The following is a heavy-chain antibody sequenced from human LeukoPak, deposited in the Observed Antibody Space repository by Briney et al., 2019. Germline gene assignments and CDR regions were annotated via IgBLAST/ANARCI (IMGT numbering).Heavy chain of an antibody. Sequence: SETLSLTCTVSGGSISSSSYYWGWIRQPPGKGLEWIGSIYYSGSTYYNPSLKSRVTISVDTSKNQFSLKLSSVTAADTAVYYCASYSHDFWSGYSDYWGQGTLSPSPQ. CDR2: IYYSGST. V-gene: IGHV4-39*01. J-gene: IGHJ4*02. CDR1: GGSISSSSYY. D-gene: IGHD3-3*01. CDR3: ASYSHDFWSGYSDY.